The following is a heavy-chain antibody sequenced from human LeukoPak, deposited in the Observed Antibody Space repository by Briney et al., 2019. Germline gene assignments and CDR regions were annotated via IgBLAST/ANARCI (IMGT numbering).Heavy chain of an antibody. CDR2: IGTAGDT. Sequence: GGSLRLSCAASGFTFSSYDMHWVRQATGKGLEWVSAIGTAGDTYYPGSVKGRFTISRENAKNSLYLQMNSLRAGDTAVYYCARDSHDGYNFFDYWGQGTLVTVSS. D-gene: IGHD5-24*01. CDR3: ARDSHDGYNFFDY. J-gene: IGHJ4*02. CDR1: GFTFSSYD. V-gene: IGHV3-13*01.